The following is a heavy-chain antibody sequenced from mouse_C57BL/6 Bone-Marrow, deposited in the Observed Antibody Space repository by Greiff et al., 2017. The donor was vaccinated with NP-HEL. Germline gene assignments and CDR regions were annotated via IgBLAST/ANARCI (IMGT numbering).Heavy chain of an antibody. CDR2: IYPRSGNT. J-gene: IGHJ3*01. CDR3: ASSLYGSSPWFAY. CDR1: GYTFTSYG. Sequence: VQLQQSGAELARPGASVKLSCKASGYTFTSYGISWVKQRTGQGLEWIGEIYPRSGNTYYNEKFKGKATLTADKSSSTAYMELRSLTSEDSAVYFCASSLYGSSPWFAYWGQGTLVTVSA. D-gene: IGHD1-1*01. V-gene: IGHV1-81*01.